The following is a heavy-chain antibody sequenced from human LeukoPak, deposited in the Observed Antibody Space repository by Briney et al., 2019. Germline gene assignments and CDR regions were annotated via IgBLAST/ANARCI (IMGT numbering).Heavy chain of an antibody. CDR2: INAGNGNT. CDR3: ARDRDDILTGYSYGMDV. V-gene: IGHV1-3*01. Sequence: GASVKVSCKASGYTFTSYAMHWVRQAPGQRLEWMGWINAGNGNTKYSQKFQGRVTITRDTSASTAYMELSSLRPEDTAVYYCARDRDDILTGYSYGMDVWGKGTTVTVSS. J-gene: IGHJ6*04. D-gene: IGHD3-9*01. CDR1: GYTFTSYA.